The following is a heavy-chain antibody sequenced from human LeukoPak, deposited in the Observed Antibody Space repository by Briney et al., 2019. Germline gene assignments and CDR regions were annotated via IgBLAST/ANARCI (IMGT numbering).Heavy chain of an antibody. CDR3: ATHSHYDYVWGSYRYAPNFDY. CDR1: GGSISSGDYY. Sequence: SETLSHTCTVSGGSISSGDYYWSWIRQPPGKGLEWIGYIYYSGSTYYNPSLKSRVTISVDTSKNQFSLKLSSVTAADTAVYYCATHSHYDYVWGSYRYAPNFDYWGQGTLVTVSS. J-gene: IGHJ4*02. V-gene: IGHV4-30-4*01. CDR2: IYYSGST. D-gene: IGHD3-16*02.